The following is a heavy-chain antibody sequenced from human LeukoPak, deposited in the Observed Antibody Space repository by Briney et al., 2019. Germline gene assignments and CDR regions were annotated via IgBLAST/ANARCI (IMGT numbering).Heavy chain of an antibody. CDR2: ISSSGST. J-gene: IGHJ3*02. D-gene: IGHD3-22*01. CDR3: ARGPYSYDSSGAFDI. Sequence: PSETLSLTCTVSGDSISSGDYYWSWIRQPAGKGLEWIGRISSSGSTNYNPSLQSRVTISVDTSKNQFSLKLSSVTAADTAVYFCARGPYSYDSSGAFDIWGQGTMVTVSS. CDR1: GDSISSGDYY. V-gene: IGHV4-61*02.